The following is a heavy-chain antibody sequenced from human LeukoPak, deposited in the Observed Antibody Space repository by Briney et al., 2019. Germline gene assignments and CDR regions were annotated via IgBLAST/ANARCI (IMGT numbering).Heavy chain of an antibody. CDR1: EFSVGSNY. V-gene: IGHV3-66*01. CDR3: AKDAGRGVIYYFDC. J-gene: IGHJ4*02. D-gene: IGHD3-10*01. CDR2: IYSGGST. Sequence: GGSLRLSCAASEFSVGSNYMTWVRQAPGKGLEWVSLIYSGGSTYYADSVKGRFTISRDNSKNTLYLQMNSLRAEDTAVYYCAKDAGRGVIYYFDCWGQGTLVTVSS.